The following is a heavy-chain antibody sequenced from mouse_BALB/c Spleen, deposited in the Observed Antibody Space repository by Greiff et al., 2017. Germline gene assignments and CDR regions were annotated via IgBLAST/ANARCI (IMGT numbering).Heavy chain of an antibody. CDR2: ISNGGGST. Sequence: EVQLVESGGGLVQPGGSLKLSCAASGFTFSSYTMSWVRQTPEKRLEWVAYISNGGGSTYYPDTVKGRFTISRDNAKNTLYLQMSSLKSEDTAMYYCARHESPHYYGSRYYYAMDYWGQGTSVTVSS. V-gene: IGHV5-12-2*01. D-gene: IGHD1-1*01. J-gene: IGHJ4*01. CDR3: ARHESPHYYGSRYYYAMDY. CDR1: GFTFSSYT.